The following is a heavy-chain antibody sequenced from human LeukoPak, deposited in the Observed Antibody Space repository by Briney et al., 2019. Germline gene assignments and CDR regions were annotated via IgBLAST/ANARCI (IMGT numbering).Heavy chain of an antibody. CDR1: GGSFSGYY. Sequence: SETLSLTCAVYGGSFSGYYWSWIRQPPGKGLEWIGEINHSGSTNYNPSLKSRVTISVDTSKNQSSLKLSSVTAADTAVYYCARSKGDYYDSSGSLGYWGQGTLVTVSS. CDR2: INHSGST. J-gene: IGHJ4*02. D-gene: IGHD3-22*01. CDR3: ARSKGDYYDSSGSLGY. V-gene: IGHV4-34*01.